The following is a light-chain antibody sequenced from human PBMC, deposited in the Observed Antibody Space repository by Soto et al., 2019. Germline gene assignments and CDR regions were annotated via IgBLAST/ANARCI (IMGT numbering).Light chain of an antibody. Sequence: EIVLTQSPGTLSLSPGERATLSCRASQSVSSSYLAWYQQKTGQAPSLLIYGASSRATGIPDRFSGCGSGTDFTLTISGLEPEDVAVYYCQQYGSSPPTWTFGQGTKVEIK. V-gene: IGKV3-20*01. CDR1: QSVSSSY. CDR2: GAS. CDR3: QQYGSSPPTWT. J-gene: IGKJ1*01.